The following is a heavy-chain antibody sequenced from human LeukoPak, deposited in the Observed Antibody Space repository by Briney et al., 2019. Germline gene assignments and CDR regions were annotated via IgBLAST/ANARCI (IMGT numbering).Heavy chain of an antibody. J-gene: IGHJ4*02. V-gene: IGHV4-61*02. CDR3: ARAADTLTTGYFNY. Sequence: SQTLSLTCTVSGAPISSGTYSWSWIRQPAGKGLEWIGRIFSSGSTNYNPSLKSRVTISVDTSKNQFSLKLSSVTAADTAVYFCARAADTLTTGYFNYWGQGTLVTVSS. CDR1: GAPISSGTYS. D-gene: IGHD4-17*01. CDR2: IFSSGST.